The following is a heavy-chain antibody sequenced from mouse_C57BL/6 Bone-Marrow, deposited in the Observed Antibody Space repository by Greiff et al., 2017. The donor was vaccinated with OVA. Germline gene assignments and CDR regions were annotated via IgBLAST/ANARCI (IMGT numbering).Heavy chain of an antibody. V-gene: IGHV14-4*01. CDR3: TTRDGSYQDAMDY. CDR1: GFNIKDDY. J-gene: IGHJ4*01. Sequence: EVQLVESGAELVRPGASVKLSCTASGFNIKDDYMHWVKQRPEQGLEWIGWIDPENGDPEYASNFQGKATITADTSSTTAYLQLSSLTSEDTAVYYCTTRDGSYQDAMDYWGQGTSVTVSS. D-gene: IGHD2-3*01. CDR2: IDPENGDP.